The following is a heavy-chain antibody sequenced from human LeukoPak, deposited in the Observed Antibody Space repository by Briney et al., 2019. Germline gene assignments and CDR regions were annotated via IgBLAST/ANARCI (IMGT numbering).Heavy chain of an antibody. J-gene: IGHJ4*02. CDR3: ARDLPISDSSGYYLDY. Sequence: GGSLRLSCAASGFIFSSKWIHWVRQAPGKGLEWVSRIDNGGSYTSYAASVKGRFTISRDNAKNTLYLKMNSLRAEDTAVYYCARDLPISDSSGYYLDYWGQGTVVTVSS. D-gene: IGHD3-22*01. V-gene: IGHV3-74*01. CDR2: IDNGGSYT. CDR1: GFIFSSKW.